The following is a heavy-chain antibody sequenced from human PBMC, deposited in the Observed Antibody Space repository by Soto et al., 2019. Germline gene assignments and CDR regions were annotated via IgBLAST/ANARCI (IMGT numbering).Heavy chain of an antibody. J-gene: IGHJ4*02. Sequence: LSLTCTVSGGSISSYYWSWIRQPPGKGLEWIGYIYYSGSTNYNPSLKSRVTISVDTSKNQFSLKLSSVTAADTAGYYCARDGNYGDYFDYWGQGTLVTVSS. V-gene: IGHV4-59*01. CDR3: ARDGNYGDYFDY. D-gene: IGHD4-17*01. CDR2: IYYSGST. CDR1: GGSISSYY.